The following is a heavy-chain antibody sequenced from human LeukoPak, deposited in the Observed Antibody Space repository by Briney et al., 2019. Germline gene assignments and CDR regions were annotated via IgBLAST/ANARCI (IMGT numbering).Heavy chain of an antibody. D-gene: IGHD5-12*01. CDR3: ARDQSPVGSGFDAFDI. CDR2: IWYDGSNK. Sequence: PGGSLRLSCAASGFTFSSYGMHWVRQAPGKGLEWVAVIWYDGSNKYYADSVKGRFTISRDNSKNTLYLQMNSLRAEDTAVHYCARDQSPVGSGFDAFDIWGQGTMVTVSS. J-gene: IGHJ3*02. CDR1: GFTFSSYG. V-gene: IGHV3-33*01.